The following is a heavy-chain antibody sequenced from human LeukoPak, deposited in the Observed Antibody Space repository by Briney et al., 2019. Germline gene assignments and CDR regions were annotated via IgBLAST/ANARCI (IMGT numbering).Heavy chain of an antibody. Sequence: ASVKVSCKSSGYTFTGYYMHWVRQAPGQGLAWMGWINPNSGGTNYAQKFQGRVTMTRDTSINTAYMELSRLSSDDTAVYYCARELITMVRGVINRRPFDPWGQGTLVTVSS. CDR3: ARELITMVRGVINRRPFDP. V-gene: IGHV1-2*02. J-gene: IGHJ5*02. CDR1: GYTFTGYY. D-gene: IGHD3-10*01. CDR2: INPNSGGT.